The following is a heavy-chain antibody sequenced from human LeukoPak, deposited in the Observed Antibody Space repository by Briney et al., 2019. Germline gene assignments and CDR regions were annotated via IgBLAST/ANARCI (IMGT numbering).Heavy chain of an antibody. CDR1: GGSINSYY. J-gene: IGHJ4*02. Sequence: PSETLSLTCTVSGGSINSYYWSWIRQSAGKGLEWIGRIYTSGSTPDYSPSLKSRVTMSIDTSKNQFSLQLSSVTAADTAVYYCAATYYYDSSGSQGYWGQGTLVTVSS. CDR3: AATYYYDSSGSQGY. V-gene: IGHV4-4*07. D-gene: IGHD3-22*01. CDR2: IYTSGSTP.